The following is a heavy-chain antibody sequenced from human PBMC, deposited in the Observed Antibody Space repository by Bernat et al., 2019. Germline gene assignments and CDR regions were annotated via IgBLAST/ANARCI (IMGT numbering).Heavy chain of an antibody. Sequence: EVQLVESGGGLVQPGGSLKLSCAASGFTFSGSVMHWVRQASGKGLEWVGRIRSKANNYATAYAASVKGRFTISRDDSKNTAYLHMSSLKTEDTAVYFCTSHSYSTVITPVDYWGQGTLVTVSS. V-gene: IGHV3-73*01. CDR1: GFTFSGSV. CDR2: IRSKANNYAT. CDR3: TSHSYSTVITPVDY. D-gene: IGHD4-23*01. J-gene: IGHJ4*02.